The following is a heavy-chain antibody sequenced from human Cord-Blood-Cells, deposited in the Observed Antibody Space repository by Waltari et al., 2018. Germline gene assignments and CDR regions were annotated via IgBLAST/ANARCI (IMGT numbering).Heavy chain of an antibody. V-gene: IGHV4-61*01. CDR3: ARFSHYNWNYWFDP. D-gene: IGHD1-7*01. CDR2: IYYSGST. CDR1: GGSVSSGSYY. J-gene: IGHJ5*02. Sequence: QVQLQESGPGLVKPSEPLSLTCTVPGGSVSSGSYYWSWIRQPPGKGLEWIGYIYYSGSTNYNPSLKSRVTISVDTSKNQFSLKLSSVTAADTAVYYCARFSHYNWNYWFDPWGQGTLVTVSS.